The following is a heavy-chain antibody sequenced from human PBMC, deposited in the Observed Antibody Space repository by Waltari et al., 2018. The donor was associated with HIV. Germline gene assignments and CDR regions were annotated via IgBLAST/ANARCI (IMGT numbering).Heavy chain of an antibody. CDR1: GYTFTGYY. J-gene: IGHJ6*02. CDR3: ASPGGYHLVYYGMDV. V-gene: IGHV1-2*02. D-gene: IGHD2-15*01. Sequence: QVQLVQSGAEVKKPGASVKVSCKASGYTFTGYYMQWVRQAPGKGLEWMVSPNPNSGRTNYAQKFQGRSTMTRDTSIITAYMELSRLRSDDTAVYYCASPGGYHLVYYGMDVWGQGTTVTVSS. CDR2: PNPNSGRT.